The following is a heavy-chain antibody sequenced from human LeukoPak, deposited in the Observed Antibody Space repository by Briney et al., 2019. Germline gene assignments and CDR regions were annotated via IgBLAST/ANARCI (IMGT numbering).Heavy chain of an antibody. CDR2: IHYSGST. J-gene: IGHJ4*02. CDR3: ARRASGSYPDYFDY. D-gene: IGHD1-26*01. V-gene: IGHV4-59*08. Sequence: SETLSLTCTISGGSSSSYYWSWIRQPPGKGLEWVGYIHYSGSTNYNPSLKSRATISLDTSKNQVSLKLSSVTAADTAVYYCARRASGSYPDYFDYWGQGTLVTVSS. CDR1: GGSSSSYY.